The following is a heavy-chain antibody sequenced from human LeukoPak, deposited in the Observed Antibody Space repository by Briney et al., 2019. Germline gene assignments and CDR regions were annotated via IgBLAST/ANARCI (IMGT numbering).Heavy chain of an antibody. D-gene: IGHD5-12*01. Sequence: GASVKVSCKASGYTFTSYDINWVRQATGQGLEWMGWMNPNSGNTGYAQKFQGRVTMTEDTSTDTAYMELSSLRSEDTAVYYCATYSGYALHDAFDIWGQGTMVTVSS. J-gene: IGHJ3*02. CDR3: ATYSGYALHDAFDI. V-gene: IGHV1-8*01. CDR2: MNPNSGNT. CDR1: GYTFTSYD.